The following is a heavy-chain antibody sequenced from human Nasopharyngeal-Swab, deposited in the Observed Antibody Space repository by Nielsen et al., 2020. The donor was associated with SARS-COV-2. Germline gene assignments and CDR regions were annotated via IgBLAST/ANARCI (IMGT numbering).Heavy chain of an antibody. V-gene: IGHV4-59*13. CDR1: GGSISSYY. D-gene: IGHD6-13*01. Sequence: GSLRLSCTVSGGSISSYYWSWIRQPPGKGLEWIGYIYYSGSTNYNPSLKSRVTISVDTSKNQFSLKLSSVTAADTAVYYCARESPAAGTAFDIWGQGTMVTVSS. CDR2: IYYSGST. CDR3: ARESPAAGTAFDI. J-gene: IGHJ3*02.